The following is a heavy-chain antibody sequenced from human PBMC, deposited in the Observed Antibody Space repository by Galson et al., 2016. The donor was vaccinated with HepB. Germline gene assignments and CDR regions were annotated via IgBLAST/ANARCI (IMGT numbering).Heavy chain of an antibody. CDR3: ATHNHSPPTNYWVRGPHTPSLGSHVTESVNPSHNTSSLRRTSLTAADTAVYYCARQHRGGPSDY. D-gene: IGHD3-16*01. V-gene: IGHV4-4*02. J-gene: IGHJ4*02. Sequence: ETLSLTCAVSGVSLSSSDWWSWVRQPPGQGLEWIGQIFHTGRVNYTPSLASRVTISVDTSNNHLSLRLTSVPAAATSLAYGATHNHSPPTNYWVRGPHTPSLGSHVTESVNPSHNTSSLRRTSLTAADTAVYYCARQHRGGPSDYWGQGTLVLVSS. CDR2: IFHTGRV. CDR1: GVSLSSSDW.